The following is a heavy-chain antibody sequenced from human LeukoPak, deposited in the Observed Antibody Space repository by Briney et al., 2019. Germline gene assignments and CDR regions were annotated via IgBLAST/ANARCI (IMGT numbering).Heavy chain of an antibody. J-gene: IGHJ5*02. CDR3: ARAADCSSTSCYTKLYNWFDP. D-gene: IGHD2-2*02. Sequence: ASVKVSCKASGYTFTGYYMHWVRQAPGQGLEWMGWINPNSGGTNYAQKFRGRVTMTRDTSISTAYMELSRLRSDDTAVYYCARAADCSSTSCYTKLYNWFDPWGQGTLVTVSS. CDR1: GYTFTGYY. CDR2: INPNSGGT. V-gene: IGHV1-2*02.